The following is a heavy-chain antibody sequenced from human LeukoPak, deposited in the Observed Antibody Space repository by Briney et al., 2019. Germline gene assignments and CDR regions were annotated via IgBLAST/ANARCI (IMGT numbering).Heavy chain of an antibody. Sequence: SETLSLTCTVSGDSISSYYWSWIRQPPGKGLEWVGYIYYSGHTNYNPSLKSRVTISLDTSKSQFSLKLSSMTAADTAVYYCARHSFGHLFDNWGQGTLVTVSS. V-gene: IGHV4-59*01. D-gene: IGHD5-18*01. J-gene: IGHJ4*02. CDR3: ARHSFGHLFDN. CDR2: IYYSGHT. CDR1: GDSISSYY.